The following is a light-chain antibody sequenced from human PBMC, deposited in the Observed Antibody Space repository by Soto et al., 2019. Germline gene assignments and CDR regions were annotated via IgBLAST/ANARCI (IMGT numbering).Light chain of an antibody. CDR3: CSYAGSYTYV. V-gene: IGLV2-11*01. J-gene: IGLJ1*01. Sequence: QSALTQPRSVSGSPGQSVTISCTGTSSDVGGYNYVSWYQQHPGKVPKLMIYDVSRRPSGVPDRFSGSKSGNTASLTISGLQAEDEADYYCCSYAGSYTYVFGTGTKVTV. CDR2: DVS. CDR1: SSDVGGYNY.